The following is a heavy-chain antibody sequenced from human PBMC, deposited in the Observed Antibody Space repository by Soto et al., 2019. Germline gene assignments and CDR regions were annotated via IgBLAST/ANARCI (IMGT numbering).Heavy chain of an antibody. Sequence: SETLSLTCTVSGGSISGGVHSWSWIRQPPGKGLEWIGHIFDSGSTYYNPSLKSRLTISVDTSKNQFSLRLSSVTAADTAVYYCTTDSYSSIIVVRFDYWGHGTLVTVSS. V-gene: IGHV4-30-4*01. J-gene: IGHJ4*01. CDR3: TTDSYSSIIVVRFDY. D-gene: IGHD3-22*01. CDR2: IFDSGST. CDR1: GGSISGGVHS.